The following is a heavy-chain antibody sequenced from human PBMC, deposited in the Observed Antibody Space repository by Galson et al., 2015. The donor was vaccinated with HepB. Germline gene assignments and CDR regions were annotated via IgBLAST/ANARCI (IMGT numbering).Heavy chain of an antibody. CDR2: ISSSSSYI. V-gene: IGHV3-21*01. Sequence: SLRLSCAASGFTFSSYSMNWVRQAPGKGLEWVSSISSSSSYIYYADSVKGRFTISRDNAKNSLYLQMNSLRAEDTAVYYCASESLLWFGERTQFDYWGQGTLVTVSS. D-gene: IGHD3-10*01. CDR3: ASESLLWFGERTQFDY. CDR1: GFTFSSYS. J-gene: IGHJ4*02.